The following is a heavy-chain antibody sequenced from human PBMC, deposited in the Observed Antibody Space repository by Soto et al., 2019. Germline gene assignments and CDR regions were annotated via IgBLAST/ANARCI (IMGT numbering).Heavy chain of an antibody. CDR2: INPSSGGT. CDR1: GYTFTGYY. D-gene: IGHD7-27*01. V-gene: IGHV1-2*04. J-gene: IGHJ4*02. Sequence: GASVKVSCKASGYTFTGYYIHWVRQAPGQGLEWMGWINPSSGGTNYAQKFQGWVAMTRDTSITTAYMELRSDDTAVYYCTRDLNWEAHWGQGTLVTVSS. CDR3: TRDLNWEAH.